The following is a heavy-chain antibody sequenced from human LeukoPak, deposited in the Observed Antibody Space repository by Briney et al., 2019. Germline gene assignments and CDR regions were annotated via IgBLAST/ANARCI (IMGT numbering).Heavy chain of an antibody. CDR3: ATIYDFWSGYCFDY. Sequence: ASVKVSCKASGYTFTGYYMHWVRQAPGQGLEWMGQINPNSGGTNYAQKFQGRVTMTRDTSISTAYMELSRLRSDDTAVYYCATIYDFWSGYCFDYWGQGTLVTVSS. CDR2: INPNSGGT. J-gene: IGHJ4*02. D-gene: IGHD3-3*01. CDR1: GYTFTGYY. V-gene: IGHV1-2*06.